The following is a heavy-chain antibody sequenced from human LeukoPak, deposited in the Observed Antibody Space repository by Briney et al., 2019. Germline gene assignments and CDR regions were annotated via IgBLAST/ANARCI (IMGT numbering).Heavy chain of an antibody. D-gene: IGHD5-18*01. CDR2: VSTSIGAT. CDR1: GYNFNRYT. V-gene: IGHV1-18*01. Sequence: ASVKVSCKTSGYNFNRYTITWVRQAPGQGLEWMGWVSTSIGATNYAEKFQGRVIMTTETVTKTAYMELRRLQSGDTAMYFCARVSDTSMVTPGFDSWGQGTLVTVSP. J-gene: IGHJ4*02. CDR3: ARVSDTSMVTPGFDS.